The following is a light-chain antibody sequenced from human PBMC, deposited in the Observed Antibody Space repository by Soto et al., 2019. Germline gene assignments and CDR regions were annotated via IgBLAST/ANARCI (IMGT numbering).Light chain of an antibody. CDR3: QSYDSSLRVRV. Sequence: QSVLTQPPSASGSPGQSVTISCTGTSSDVGGYNYVSWYQQHPGTAPKLLIYEVSKRPSGVPDRFSGSKSGTSASLAITGLQAEDEADYYCQSYDSSLRVRVFGTGTKVTVL. J-gene: IGLJ1*01. CDR1: SSDVGGYNY. CDR2: EVS. V-gene: IGLV2-8*01.